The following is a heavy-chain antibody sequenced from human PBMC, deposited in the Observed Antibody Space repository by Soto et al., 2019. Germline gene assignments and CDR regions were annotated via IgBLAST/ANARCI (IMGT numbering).Heavy chain of an antibody. Sequence: GGSLRLSCAASGFTFSSYAMSWVRQAPGKGLEWVSAISGSGGSTYYADSVKGRFTISRDNSKNTLYLQMNSLRAEDTAVYYCAKEYLNQHNFWSGYYGNYYYYGMDVWGQGTTVTVSS. CDR1: GFTFSSYA. CDR3: AKEYLNQHNFWSGYYGNYYYYGMDV. J-gene: IGHJ6*02. D-gene: IGHD3-3*01. V-gene: IGHV3-23*01. CDR2: ISGSGGST.